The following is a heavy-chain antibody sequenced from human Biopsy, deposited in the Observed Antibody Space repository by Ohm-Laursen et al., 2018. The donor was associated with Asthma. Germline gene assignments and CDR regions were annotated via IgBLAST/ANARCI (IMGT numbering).Heavy chain of an antibody. D-gene: IGHD3-3*01. Sequence: SLRLSCAASGFTFSSYSMNWVRQAPGKGLEWVSYISSSSTIYYADSVKGRFTISRDNAKNSLYLQMNSLRDEDTAVYYCARVTRITIFGVGGIQDYWGQGTLVTVSS. V-gene: IGHV3-48*02. CDR3: ARVTRITIFGVGGIQDY. CDR2: ISSSSTI. J-gene: IGHJ4*02. CDR1: GFTFSSYS.